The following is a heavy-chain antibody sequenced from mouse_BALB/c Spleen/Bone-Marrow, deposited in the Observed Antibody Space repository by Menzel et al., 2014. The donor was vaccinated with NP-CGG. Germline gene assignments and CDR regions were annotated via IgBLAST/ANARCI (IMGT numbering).Heavy chain of an antibody. D-gene: IGHD2-4*01. CDR1: GYTFTDNW. J-gene: IGHJ4*01. CDR3: ARGGHDFSLDY. Sequence: QVQLKQSGAELGMPGASVKMSCKASGYTFTDNWIHWVKQRPGQGLEWIGAIDTSDSYTNYNQKFMGKASLTVDASSSTAYMQVSSLTSDDSAVYYCARGGHDFSLDYWGQGTSVTVSS. V-gene: IGHV1-69*01. CDR2: IDTSDSYT.